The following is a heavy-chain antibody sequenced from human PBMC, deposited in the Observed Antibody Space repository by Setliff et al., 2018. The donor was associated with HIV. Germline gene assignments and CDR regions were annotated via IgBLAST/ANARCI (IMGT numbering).Heavy chain of an antibody. V-gene: IGHV4-59*11. CDR2: INESG. J-gene: IGHJ4*02. D-gene: IGHD2-21*01. Sequence: ASETLSLTCTVSGDSISSHHWGWIRQPPGKGLEWIGGINESGDYNPSLRSRVTISVDTSKKSFSLRLTSVTAADTAVYFCAMYYRGGGGRGFWGQGAQVTVS. CDR3: AMYYRGGGGRGF. CDR1: GDSISSHH.